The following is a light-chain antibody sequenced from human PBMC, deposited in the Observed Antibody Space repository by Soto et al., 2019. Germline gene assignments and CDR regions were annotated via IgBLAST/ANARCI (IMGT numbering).Light chain of an antibody. CDR2: DVS. CDR3: SSYTSSSTLAV. Sequence: QSVLTQPASVSGSPGQSITFSCTGTSSDVGGYNYVSWYQQHPGKAPKLMIYDVSNRPSGVSNRFSGSKSGNTASLTISGLQAEDEADYYCSSYTSSSTLAVFGTGTKVTVL. V-gene: IGLV2-14*01. J-gene: IGLJ1*01. CDR1: SSDVGGYNY.